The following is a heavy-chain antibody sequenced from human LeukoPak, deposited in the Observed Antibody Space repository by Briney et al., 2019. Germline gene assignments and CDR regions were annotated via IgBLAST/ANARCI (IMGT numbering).Heavy chain of an antibody. J-gene: IGHJ3*02. CDR1: GGTFSSYA. D-gene: IGHD2-2*01. Sequence: SVKVSCKASGGTFSSYAISWVRQAPGQGLEWMGGIIPIFGTANYAQKFQGRVTITADESTSTAYMELSSLRSEDTAVYYCARNIVVVPAASWGAFDIWGQGTMVTVSS. CDR3: ARNIVVVPAASWGAFDI. V-gene: IGHV1-69*13. CDR2: IIPIFGTA.